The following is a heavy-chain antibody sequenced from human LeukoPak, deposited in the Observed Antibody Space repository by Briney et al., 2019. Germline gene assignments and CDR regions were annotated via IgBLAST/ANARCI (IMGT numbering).Heavy chain of an antibody. CDR3: ASMTTVTTSEY. J-gene: IGHJ4*02. CDR1: GFTFSSYG. Sequence: GGTLRLSCAASGFTFSSYGMSWVRQAPGKGLEWVSAISGSGGSTYYADSVKGRFTISRDNSKNTLYLQMNSLRAEDTAVYYCASMTTVTTSEYWGQGTLVTVSS. V-gene: IGHV3-23*01. D-gene: IGHD4-17*01. CDR2: ISGSGGST.